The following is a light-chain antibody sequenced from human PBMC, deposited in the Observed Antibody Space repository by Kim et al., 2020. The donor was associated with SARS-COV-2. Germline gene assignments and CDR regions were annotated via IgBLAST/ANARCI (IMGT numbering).Light chain of an antibody. CDR3: QQSGRA. V-gene: IGKV3-20*01. Sequence: SLAPGERATRAGRASQGVTSTYLAWYQQKPGQSPRLLIYGASNRAPGIPDRFSGSGSETDFTLTISGLEPEDSAVYYCQQSGRAFGQGTKVDIK. J-gene: IGKJ1*01. CDR1: QGVTSTY. CDR2: GAS.